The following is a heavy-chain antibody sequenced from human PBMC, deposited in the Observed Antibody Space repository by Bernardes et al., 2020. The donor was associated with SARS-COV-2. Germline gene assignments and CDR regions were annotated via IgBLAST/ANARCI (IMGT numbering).Heavy chain of an antibody. D-gene: IGHD5-12*01. V-gene: IGHV1-69*04. J-gene: IGHJ4*02. CDR1: GGTFSSYT. CDR2: IIPILGIA. CDR3: ARDPGWLPNPNFDY. Sequence: SVKVSCKASGGTFSSYTISWVRQAPGQGLEWMGRIIPILGIANYAQKFQGRVTITADKSTSTAYMELSSLRSDDTAVYYCARDPGWLPNPNFDYWGQGTLVTVSS.